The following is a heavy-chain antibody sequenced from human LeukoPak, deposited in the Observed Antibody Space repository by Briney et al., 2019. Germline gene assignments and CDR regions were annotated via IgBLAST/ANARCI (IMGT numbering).Heavy chain of an antibody. CDR1: GDSVSINSAA. D-gene: IGHD2-21*01. CDR2: TYYRSKWYN. CDR3: ARGSDYSFGY. J-gene: IGHJ4*02. Sequence: SPTLSLTFAISGDSVSINSAAWNWIRQSPSRGLEWLGRTYYRSKWYNHYAVSVKSRIIINPDTSKNQFSLQLNSVTPEDTAVYYCARGSDYSFGYWGQGTLVTVSS. V-gene: IGHV6-1*01.